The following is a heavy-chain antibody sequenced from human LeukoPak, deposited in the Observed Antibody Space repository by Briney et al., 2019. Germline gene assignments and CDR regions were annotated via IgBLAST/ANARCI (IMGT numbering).Heavy chain of an antibody. J-gene: IGHJ6*02. CDR2: IYPGDSDT. V-gene: IGHV5-51*01. CDR1: GYTFTNYW. CDR3: ARGGCGGSSCNYGLDV. D-gene: IGHD2-21*01. Sequence: TGESLKISCKGSGYTFTNYWIAWVRQMPGKGLEWMGIIYPGDSDTTYSPSFQGQVTISADKSISTAYLQWSSLRASDTAMYYCARGGCGGSSCNYGLDVWGHGTTVTVSS.